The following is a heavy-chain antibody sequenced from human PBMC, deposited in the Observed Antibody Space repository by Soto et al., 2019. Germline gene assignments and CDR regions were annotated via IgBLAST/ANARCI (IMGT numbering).Heavy chain of an antibody. CDR1: GYSFTSYW. J-gene: IGHJ6*02. CDR3: ARHGYYGSGSYTYHYYYYGMDV. V-gene: IGHV5-10-1*01. Sequence: PGESLKISCKGSGYSFTSYWISWVRQMPGKGLEWMGRIDPSDSYTNYSPSFQGHVTISADKSISTAYLQWSSLKASDTAMYYCARHGYYGSGSYTYHYYYYGMDVWGQGTTVTVSS. CDR2: IDPSDSYT. D-gene: IGHD3-10*01.